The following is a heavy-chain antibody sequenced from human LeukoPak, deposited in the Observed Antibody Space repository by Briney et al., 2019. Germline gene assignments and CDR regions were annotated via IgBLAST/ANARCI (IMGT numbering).Heavy chain of an antibody. Sequence: PGGSLRLSCAASGFTFSSYAMSWVRQAPGKGLEWVSGISGSGSNTYYADSVKGRFTISRDNSKNTLNLQMSSLRAEDTAVYYCAKTWNHYYYYNMDVWGQGTTVTVSS. J-gene: IGHJ6*02. CDR3: AKTWNHYYYYNMDV. D-gene: IGHD1-1*01. CDR2: ISGSGSNT. CDR1: GFTFSSYA. V-gene: IGHV3-23*01.